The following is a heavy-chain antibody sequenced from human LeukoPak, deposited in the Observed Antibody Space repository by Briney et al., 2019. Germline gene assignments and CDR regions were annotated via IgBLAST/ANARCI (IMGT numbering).Heavy chain of an antibody. J-gene: IGHJ4*02. V-gene: IGHV1-69*01. CDR3: AGHDYGDSDFDY. D-gene: IGHD4-17*01. Sequence: SVKVSCKASGGTFSSYAISWVRQAPGQGLEWMGGIIPIFGTANYAQKFQGRVTITADESTSTAYMELSSLRSEDTAVYYCAGHDYGDSDFDYWGQGTLVTVSS. CDR1: GGTFSSYA. CDR2: IIPIFGTA.